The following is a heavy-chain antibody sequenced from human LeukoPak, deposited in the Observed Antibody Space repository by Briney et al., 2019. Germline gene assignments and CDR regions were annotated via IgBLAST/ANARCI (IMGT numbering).Heavy chain of an antibody. CDR1: GGSFSGYY. D-gene: IGHD6-6*01. V-gene: IGHV4-34*01. Sequence: SETLSLTCAVYGGSFSGYYWSWIRQPPGKGLEWIGEINHSGSTNYNPSLKSRVTISVDTSKNQFSLKLSSVTAADTAVYYCARFGSSQYYYYYMDVWGKGTTVTVSS. CDR3: ARFGSSQYYYYYMDV. J-gene: IGHJ6*03. CDR2: INHSGST.